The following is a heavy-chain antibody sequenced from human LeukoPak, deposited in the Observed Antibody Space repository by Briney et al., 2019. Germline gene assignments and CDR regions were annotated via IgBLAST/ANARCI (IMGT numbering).Heavy chain of an antibody. Sequence: SGPTLVKPTQTRTLTCTFSGFSLSTSGVGVGWIRQPPRKALEWLALIYWDDDKRYSPSLKSRLTITKDTSKNQVVLTMTNMDPVDTATYYCAHKPYYYDSSGYYYVVFDYWGQGTLVTVSS. J-gene: IGHJ4*02. CDR1: GFSLSTSGVG. CDR2: IYWDDDK. CDR3: AHKPYYYDSSGYYYVVFDY. D-gene: IGHD3-22*01. V-gene: IGHV2-5*02.